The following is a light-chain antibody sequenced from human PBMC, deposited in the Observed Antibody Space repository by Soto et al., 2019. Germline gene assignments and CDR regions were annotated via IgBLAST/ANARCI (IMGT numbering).Light chain of an antibody. Sequence: EIVMTQSPATLSVSPGERATLSSRASQSVSSNLAWYQQKPGQAPRLLIYGASTRATGIPARFSGSGSGTEFTLTISSLQSEDFAVYYCQQYKDWPTPFGQGTKVDNK. J-gene: IGKJ1*01. CDR2: GAS. CDR3: QQYKDWPTP. CDR1: QSVSSN. V-gene: IGKV3-15*01.